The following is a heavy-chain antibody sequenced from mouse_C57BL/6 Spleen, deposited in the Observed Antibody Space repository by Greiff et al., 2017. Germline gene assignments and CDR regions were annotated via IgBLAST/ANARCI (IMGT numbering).Heavy chain of an antibody. D-gene: IGHD1-1*01. V-gene: IGHV1-7*01. Sequence: VQLQQSGAELAKPGASVKLSCKASGYTFTSYWMHWVKQRPGQGLEWIGYINPSSGYSKYNQKFKDKATLTANKSSSTAYMQLSSLTYGDSAVYYGAKSFSTTVVPFDYWGKGTTLTVSS. CDR1: GYTFTSYW. J-gene: IGHJ2*01. CDR3: AKSFSTTVVPFDY. CDR2: INPSSGYS.